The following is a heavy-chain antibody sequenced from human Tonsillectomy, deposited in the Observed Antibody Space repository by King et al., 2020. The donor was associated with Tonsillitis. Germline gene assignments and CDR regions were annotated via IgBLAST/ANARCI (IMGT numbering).Heavy chain of an antibody. Sequence: QVQLVESGGGLVKPGGSLRLSCAASGFTFSDYYMSWIRQAPGKGLEWVSYISRSSTYTNYADSVKGRFIISRDNARNSLYLQMNSLRAEDTAVYYCARGDYVHTPLVTGNFDFWGQGTLVTVSS. D-gene: IGHD5-18*01. CDR2: ISRSSTYT. J-gene: IGHJ4*02. V-gene: IGHV3-11*05. CDR3: ARGDYVHTPLVTGNFDF. CDR1: GFTFSDYY.